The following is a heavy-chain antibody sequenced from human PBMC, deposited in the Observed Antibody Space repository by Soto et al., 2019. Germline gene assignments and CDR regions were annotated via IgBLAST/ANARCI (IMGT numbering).Heavy chain of an antibody. D-gene: IGHD2-8*01. CDR3: ARDSYCTNGVCYYFDY. J-gene: IGHJ4*02. V-gene: IGHV1-69*04. Sequence: SVKVSCKASGGTFSSYTISWVRQAPGQGLEWMGRIIPILGIANYAQKFQGRVTITADKSTSTAYMELSSLRSEDTAVYYCARDSYCTNGVCYYFDYWGQGTLVTVSS. CDR1: GGTFSSYT. CDR2: IIPILGIA.